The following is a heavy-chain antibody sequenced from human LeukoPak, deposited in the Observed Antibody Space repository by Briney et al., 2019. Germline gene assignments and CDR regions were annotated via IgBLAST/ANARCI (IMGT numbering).Heavy chain of an antibody. V-gene: IGHV1-2*02. Sequence: ASVKVSCRTSGYTFTGYSLHWVRQAPGQGLEWMGRIIPNSGVTQFAQKFQGRVTMSRDTSVSSVFMDLSGLTSDDTAIYYCAGDSEYCTSTNCFHPFDSWGQGTLVTVSS. CDR1: GYTFTGYS. CDR3: AGDSEYCTSTNCFHPFDS. CDR2: IIPNSGVT. J-gene: IGHJ4*02. D-gene: IGHD2-2*01.